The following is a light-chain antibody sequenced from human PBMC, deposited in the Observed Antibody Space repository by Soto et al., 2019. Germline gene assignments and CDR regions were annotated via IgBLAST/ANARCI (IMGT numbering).Light chain of an antibody. Sequence: EKAGGCGRVSQRVSSYLGWYQQKPGQAPRLLIYDASTRATGIPDRFSGSVSGTDFALTISLLYPQDFAAYFCHHYRSSPPLTFGGGTKVDIK. CDR2: DAS. CDR3: HHYRSSPPLT. V-gene: IGKV3-20*01. CDR1: QRVSSY. J-gene: IGKJ4*01.